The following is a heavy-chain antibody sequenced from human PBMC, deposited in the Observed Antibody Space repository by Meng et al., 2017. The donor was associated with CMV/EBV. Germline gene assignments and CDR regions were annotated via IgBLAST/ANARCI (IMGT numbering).Heavy chain of an antibody. Sequence: QGHVVQSAAEVKKPGSAVKVFCKTAGGTFSTFAISWVRQAPGEGLEWMGGIIPVFETANYAERFQDRVTITADDSTTTAYMELSSLRADDTALYFCARGGDSWYSDYWGQGTLVTVSS. CDR1: GGTFSTFA. CDR3: ARGGDSWYSDY. J-gene: IGHJ4*02. CDR2: IIPVFETA. D-gene: IGHD1-26*01. V-gene: IGHV1-69*12.